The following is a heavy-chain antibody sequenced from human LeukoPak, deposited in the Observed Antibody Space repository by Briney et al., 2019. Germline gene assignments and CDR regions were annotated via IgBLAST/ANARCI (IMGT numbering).Heavy chain of an antibody. V-gene: IGHV3-23*01. Sequence: GGSLRLSCAASGFNFSARSMTWVRQAPGKGLEWVSGISASGDATFYADSVKGRFTISRDNSKNTVDLQMNSLRAEDTAVYYCTKWSGYGDSWGQGTLVTVSS. CDR3: TKWSGYGDS. CDR2: ISASGDAT. D-gene: IGHD5-12*01. J-gene: IGHJ4*02. CDR1: GFNFSARS.